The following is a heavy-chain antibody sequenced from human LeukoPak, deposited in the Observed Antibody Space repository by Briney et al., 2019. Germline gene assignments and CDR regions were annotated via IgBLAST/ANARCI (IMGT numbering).Heavy chain of an antibody. CDR2: ISWDGGST. CDR3: AKDEMDGSGSYYNLDY. CDR1: GFTFDDYA. J-gene: IGHJ4*02. V-gene: IGHV3-43D*04. Sequence: PGGSLRLSCAASGFTFDDYAMHWVRQAPGKGLEWVSLISWDGGSTYYADSVKGRFTISRDNSKNSLYLQMNSLRAEDTALYYCAKDEMDGSGSYYNLDYWSQGTLVTVSS. D-gene: IGHD3-10*01.